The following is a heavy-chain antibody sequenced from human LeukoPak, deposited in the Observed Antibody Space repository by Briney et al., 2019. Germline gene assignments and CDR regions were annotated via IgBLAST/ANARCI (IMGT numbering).Heavy chain of an antibody. V-gene: IGHV3-66*02. Sequence: QPGGSLRLSCAASGFTVSSNYMSWVRQAPGKGLEWVSVIYSGGSTYYADSVKGRFTISRDNSKNTLYLQMNSLRAEDTAVYYCAIGGYSSSWSTSFDYWGQGSLVTVSS. CDR3: AIGGYSSSWSTSFDY. CDR2: IYSGGST. CDR1: GFTVSSNY. D-gene: IGHD6-13*01. J-gene: IGHJ4*02.